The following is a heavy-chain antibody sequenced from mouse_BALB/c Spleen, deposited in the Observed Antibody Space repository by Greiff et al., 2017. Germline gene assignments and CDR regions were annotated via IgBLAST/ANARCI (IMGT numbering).Heavy chain of an antibody. CDR2: INPYNDGT. Sequence: EVQLQQSGPELVKPGASVKMSCKASGYTFTSYVMHWVKQKPGQGLEWIGYINPYNDGTKYNEKFKGKATLTSDKSSSTAYMELSSLTSEDSAVYYCARGRSKGAMDYWGQGTSVTVSS. CDR1: GYTFTSYV. V-gene: IGHV1-14*01. CDR3: ARGRSKGAMDY. J-gene: IGHJ4*01.